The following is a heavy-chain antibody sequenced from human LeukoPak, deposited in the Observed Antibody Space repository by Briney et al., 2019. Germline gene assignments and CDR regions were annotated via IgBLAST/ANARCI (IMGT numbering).Heavy chain of an antibody. Sequence: SETLSLTCTISGDSISSSSYYWGWIRQPPGKGLEWIGDIYYRGSTYYNPSPKSRVSISIDTSNNQFSLTLNSVTAADTALYFCARRRYYDSTGYLDWGQGTLVTVSS. D-gene: IGHD3-22*01. V-gene: IGHV4-39*01. CDR3: ARRRYYDSTGYLD. J-gene: IGHJ1*01. CDR1: GDSISSSSYY. CDR2: IYYRGST.